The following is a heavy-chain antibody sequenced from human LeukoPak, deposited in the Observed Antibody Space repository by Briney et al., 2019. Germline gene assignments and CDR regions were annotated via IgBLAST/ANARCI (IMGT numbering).Heavy chain of an antibody. Sequence: ASVKASCKASGYTFTSYGISWVRQAPGQGLEWMGCIRAYNGNTNYAQKLQGRLTMTTDTSTSTAYMELRSLRSDDTAVYYCARGMNRYYDNSGYYWGQGTLVTVSS. CDR2: IRAYNGNT. CDR1: GYTFTSYG. CDR3: ARGMNRYYDNSGYY. J-gene: IGHJ4*02. D-gene: IGHD3-22*01. V-gene: IGHV1-18*01.